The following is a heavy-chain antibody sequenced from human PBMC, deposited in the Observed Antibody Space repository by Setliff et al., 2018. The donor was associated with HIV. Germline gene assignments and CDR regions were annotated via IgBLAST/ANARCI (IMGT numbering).Heavy chain of an antibody. Sequence: GGSLRLSCAASGFAFSDHYMDWVRQAPGKGLEWVGRTRNKVNSYTTEYAASVKGRFTISRDDSKQSLYLQMTSLKTEDTAVYYCVRDHHGSGAFDYWGQGTLVTVSS. CDR1: GFAFSDHY. CDR3: VRDHHGSGAFDY. D-gene: IGHD3-10*01. CDR2: TRNKVNSYTT. V-gene: IGHV3-72*01. J-gene: IGHJ4*02.